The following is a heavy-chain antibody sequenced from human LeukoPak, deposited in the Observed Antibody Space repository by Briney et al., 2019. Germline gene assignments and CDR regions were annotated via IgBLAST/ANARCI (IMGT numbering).Heavy chain of an antibody. D-gene: IGHD3-10*01. CDR3: ARDRSIGITTADRSFEY. CDR1: GFTFSSYA. Sequence: GRSLRLSCAASGFTFSSYAMRWVRQAPGKGLGWGAVISYDGSYKYYTDSVRGRFSISRDNSKNTLYLQMDSLGAEDTAVYYCARDRSIGITTADRSFEYWGQGSLVSVSS. V-gene: IGHV3-30-3*01. CDR2: ISYDGSYK. J-gene: IGHJ4*02.